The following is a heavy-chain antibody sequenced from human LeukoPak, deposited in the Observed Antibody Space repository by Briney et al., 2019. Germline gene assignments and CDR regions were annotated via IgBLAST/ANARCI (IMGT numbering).Heavy chain of an antibody. V-gene: IGHV3-30*18. D-gene: IGHD1-14*01. Sequence: PGGSLRLSCAASGFTFSNSGMHWVRQAPGKGLEWVAVISYDGSNRYSADSVKGRFTISRDTSKNTLYLQMNSLRVEDTAVYYCAKRNTADDGAFDIWGQGTMVTVSS. CDR2: ISYDGSNR. CDR1: GFTFSNSG. CDR3: AKRNTADDGAFDI. J-gene: IGHJ3*02.